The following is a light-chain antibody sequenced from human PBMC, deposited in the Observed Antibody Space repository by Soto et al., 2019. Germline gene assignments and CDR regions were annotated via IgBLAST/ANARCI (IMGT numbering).Light chain of an antibody. CDR3: QQSDSTPT. J-gene: IGKJ1*01. CDR2: VAS. Sequence: DIQMTQSPSSLSASVGDRVTITCRASQSISRYLNWYQQKPGKAPNLLIYVASSLQSEVPSRFSGSGSGTDFTLTISSLQPEDFATYYCQQSDSTPTFGQGTKVDIK. V-gene: IGKV1-39*01. CDR1: QSISRY.